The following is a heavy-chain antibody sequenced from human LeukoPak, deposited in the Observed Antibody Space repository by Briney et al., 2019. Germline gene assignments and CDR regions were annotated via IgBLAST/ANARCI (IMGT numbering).Heavy chain of an antibody. CDR2: IYHSGST. D-gene: IGHD1-7*01. Sequence: SETLSLTCTVSGGSISSYYWSWIRQPAGKGLEWIGSIYHSGSTYYNPSLKSRVTISVDTSKNQLSLKLSSVTAADTAVYYCARVPREYNWNFYYYYYYMDVWGKGTTVTVSS. CDR1: GGSISSYY. CDR3: ARVPREYNWNFYYYYYYMDV. V-gene: IGHV4-4*07. J-gene: IGHJ6*03.